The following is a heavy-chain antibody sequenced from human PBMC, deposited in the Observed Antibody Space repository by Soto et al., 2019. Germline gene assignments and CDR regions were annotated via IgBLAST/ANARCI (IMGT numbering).Heavy chain of an antibody. CDR3: ARLRTVYYYMDV. V-gene: IGHV4-39*01. D-gene: IGHD4-4*01. CDR1: GGSISSSSYY. CDR2: IYYSGST. Sequence: TSETLSLTCTVSGGSISSSSYYWGWIRQPPGKGLEWIGSIYYSGSTYYNPSLKSRVTISVDTSKNQFSLKLSSVTAADTAVYYCARLRTVYYYMDVWGKGTTVTVSS. J-gene: IGHJ6*03.